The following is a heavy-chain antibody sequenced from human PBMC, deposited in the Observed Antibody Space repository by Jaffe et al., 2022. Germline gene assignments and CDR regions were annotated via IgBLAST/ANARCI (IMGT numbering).Heavy chain of an antibody. CDR1: GFTFSSYS. CDR2: ISSSSSYI. Sequence: EVQLVESGGGLVKPGGSLRLSCAASGFTFSSYSMNWVRQAPGKGLEWVSSISSSSSYIYYADSVKGRFTISRDNAKNSLYLQMNSLRAEDTAVYYCARVLLRYFDWSYYYYYYMDVWGKGTTVTVSS. J-gene: IGHJ6*03. CDR3: ARVLLRYFDWSYYYYYYMDV. D-gene: IGHD3-9*01. V-gene: IGHV3-21*01.